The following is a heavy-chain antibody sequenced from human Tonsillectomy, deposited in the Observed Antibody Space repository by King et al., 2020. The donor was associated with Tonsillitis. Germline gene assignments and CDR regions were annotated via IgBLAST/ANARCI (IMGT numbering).Heavy chain of an antibody. D-gene: IGHD3-3*01. CDR1: GFTFSTFG. CDR3: AKDLTQYDFWSGYYAPIRMDV. J-gene: IGHJ6*02. Sequence: QLVQSGGGVVQPGGSLRLSCAASGFTFSTFGTHWVRQAPGKGLEWVAFIRYDGSIKYYADSVKGRFTISRDNSKNTLSLQMNSLRAEDTAVYYCAKDLTQYDFWSGYYAPIRMDVWGQGTTVTVSS. CDR2: IRYDGSIK. V-gene: IGHV3-30*02.